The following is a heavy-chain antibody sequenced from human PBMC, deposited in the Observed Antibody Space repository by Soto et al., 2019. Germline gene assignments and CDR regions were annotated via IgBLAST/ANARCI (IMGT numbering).Heavy chain of an antibody. J-gene: IGHJ6*02. V-gene: IGHV1-18*04. CDR1: GYTFPSYG. D-gene: IGHD2-2*01. CDR3: ARGYCSSTSCYRYGMDV. Sequence: ASVKVSCKASGYTFPSYGISWGRQAPGQGLEWMGWISAYNGNTNYAQKLQGRVTMTTDTSTSTAYMELRSLRSDDTAVYYCARGYCSSTSCYRYGMDVWGQGTTVTV. CDR2: ISAYNGNT.